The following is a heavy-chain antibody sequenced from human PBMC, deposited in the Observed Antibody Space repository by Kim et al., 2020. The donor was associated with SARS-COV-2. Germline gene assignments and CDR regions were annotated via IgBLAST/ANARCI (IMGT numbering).Heavy chain of an antibody. J-gene: IGHJ5*02. V-gene: IGHV3-15*01. Sequence: GTTDYAAPVKGRFTISRDDSKNTLYLQMNSLKTEDTAVYYCTTDHAHNPTWGQGTLVTVSS. CDR3: TTDHAHNPT. CDR2: GTT. D-gene: IGHD1-1*01.